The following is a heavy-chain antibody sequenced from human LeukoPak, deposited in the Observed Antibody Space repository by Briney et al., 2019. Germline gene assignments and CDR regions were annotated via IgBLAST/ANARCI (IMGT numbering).Heavy chain of an antibody. J-gene: IGHJ4*02. Sequence: ASVKVSCKASGYTFTKYGITWVRQAPGQGLEWMGWISVHDGNTNYARNHQGRVTMTTDTSTSTAYMELRSLRSDDTAAYFCARNNVLRGVAAAGTGDFWGQGTLVTVSS. CDR1: GYTFTKYG. D-gene: IGHD6-13*01. CDR2: ISVHDGNT. V-gene: IGHV1-18*01. CDR3: ARNNVLRGVAAAGTGDF.